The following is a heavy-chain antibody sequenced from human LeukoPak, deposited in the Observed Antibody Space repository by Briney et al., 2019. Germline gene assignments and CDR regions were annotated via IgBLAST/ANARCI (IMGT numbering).Heavy chain of an antibody. CDR2: ISSSTSYI. CDR3: ARAGGSTVSHSDY. D-gene: IGHD4-17*01. Sequence: GGSLRLSCAASGFTFSSYSMNWIRQAPGKGLEWVSSISSSTSYIYYADSEKGRFTISKDNAKNSLYLQMNSLRAEDTAVYYCARAGGSTVSHSDYWGQGTLVTVSS. J-gene: IGHJ4*02. V-gene: IGHV3-21*01. CDR1: GFTFSSYS.